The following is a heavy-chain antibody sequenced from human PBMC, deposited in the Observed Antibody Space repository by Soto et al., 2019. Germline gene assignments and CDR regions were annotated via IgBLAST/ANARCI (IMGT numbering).Heavy chain of an antibody. Sequence: QVYLQQWGAGLLKPSETLSLTCDVYGGSFRDYYWNWVRQTPGKGLEWIGEIDHSGSTNYNPSLKSRVTISLHTSKNQFSLTLPSVTAADTAVYYCARLPGECTTATCYAFRRGDYWGQGTLVTVSS. CDR3: ARLPGECTTATCYAFRRGDY. D-gene: IGHD2-2*01. J-gene: IGHJ4*02. CDR1: GGSFRDYY. V-gene: IGHV4-34*02. CDR2: IDHSGST.